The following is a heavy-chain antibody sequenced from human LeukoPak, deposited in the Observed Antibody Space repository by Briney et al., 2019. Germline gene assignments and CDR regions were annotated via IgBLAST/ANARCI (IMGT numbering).Heavy chain of an antibody. CDR1: RFIFSNCY. Sequence: GGSLRLSCAASRFIFSNCYMSWIRQTPGKGLEWIANIGTDGSSENYADSAKGRSTISRDNARNSLFLQMSSLRVEDTAVYFCARAGTYSGYKVFDTWGQGTLVTVAS. D-gene: IGHD5-12*01. CDR2: IGTDGSSE. J-gene: IGHJ5*02. CDR3: ARAGTYSGYKVFDT. V-gene: IGHV3-11*01.